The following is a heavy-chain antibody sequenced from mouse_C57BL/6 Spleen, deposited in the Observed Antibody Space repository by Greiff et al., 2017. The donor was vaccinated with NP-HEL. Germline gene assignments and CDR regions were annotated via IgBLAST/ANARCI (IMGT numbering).Heavy chain of an antibody. CDR3: ARFGTTVVANGYFDV. J-gene: IGHJ1*03. Sequence: VQLQQSGPVLVKPGASVKMSCKASGYTFTDYYMNWVKQSHGKSLEWIGVINPYNGGTSYNQKFKGKATLTVDKSSSTAYMELNSLTSEDSAVYYCARFGTTVVANGYFDVWGTGTTVTVSS. CDR1: GYTFTDYY. CDR2: INPYNGGT. D-gene: IGHD1-1*01. V-gene: IGHV1-19*01.